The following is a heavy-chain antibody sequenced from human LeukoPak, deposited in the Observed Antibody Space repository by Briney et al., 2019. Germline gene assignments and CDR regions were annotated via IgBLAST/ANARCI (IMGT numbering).Heavy chain of an antibody. D-gene: IGHD6-19*01. CDR1: GFSFISYW. J-gene: IGHJ4*02. CDR3: ARAIRGIAVAATAIDY. CDR2: INSDGSST. V-gene: IGHV3-74*01. Sequence: PGGSLRLSCAASGFSFISYWMHWVRQAPGKGLVWVSRINSDGSSTSHADSVKGRFTISRDNAKNTLYLQMNSLRAEDTAVYYCARAIRGIAVAATAIDYWGQGTLVTVSS.